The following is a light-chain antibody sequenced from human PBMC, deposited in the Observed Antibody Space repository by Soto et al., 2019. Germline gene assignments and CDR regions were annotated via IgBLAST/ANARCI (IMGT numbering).Light chain of an antibody. J-gene: IGKJ2*01. CDR1: ESVRNNS. CDR3: HHYGYGADT. Sequence: LILKQSPGTLSLSPGERATLSCRASESVRNNSLAWYQQHPGQAPRLLIFGASSRATGIPDRFTGTGSGADFSLTISRLEPDDSAVYFCHHYGYGADTFGQGTKLEIK. CDR2: GAS. V-gene: IGKV3-20*01.